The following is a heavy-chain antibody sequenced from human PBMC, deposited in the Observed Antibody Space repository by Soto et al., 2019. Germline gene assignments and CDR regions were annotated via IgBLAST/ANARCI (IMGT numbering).Heavy chain of an antibody. CDR2: ISSNGGST. D-gene: IGHD3-10*02. V-gene: IGHV3-64*01. Sequence: PGGSLRLSCAASGFTFSSYAMHWVRQAPGKGLEYVSAISSNGGSTYYANSVKGRFTISRDNSKNTLYLQMGSLRAEDMAVYYCARSTMIGLLSHWGQGTLVTAPQ. CDR3: ARSTMIGLLSH. J-gene: IGHJ4*02. CDR1: GFTFSSYA.